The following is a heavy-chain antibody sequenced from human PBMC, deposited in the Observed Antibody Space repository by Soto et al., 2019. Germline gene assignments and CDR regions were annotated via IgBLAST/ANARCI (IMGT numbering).Heavy chain of an antibody. CDR1: GFEFSNYA. CDR2: ISATGGGT. Sequence: PGGSLRLSCAASGFEFSNYAMSWVRQAPGKGLEWVSLISATGGGTYYADSVKGRFTISRDNSHNTLYLQVHSLTAEDTAVYYCAKDRRAGGNSAFYFDFWGQGAQVTAPQ. J-gene: IGHJ4*02. CDR3: AKDRRAGGNSAFYFDF. D-gene: IGHD3-16*01. V-gene: IGHV3-23*01.